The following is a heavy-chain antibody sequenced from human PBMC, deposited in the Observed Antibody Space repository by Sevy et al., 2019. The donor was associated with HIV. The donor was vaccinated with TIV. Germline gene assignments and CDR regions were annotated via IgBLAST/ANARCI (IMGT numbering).Heavy chain of an antibody. Sequence: GGSLRLSCAASGFXFISYSMNXVRQAPXXXLEWXXXIGXAGDYXYYADSMKGRFTISRDNAKKSLYLQMKSLRAEDXAVYYCARDMSXYDSIGNDDWYFDLWGRGTLVTVSS. CDR2: IGXAGDYX. CDR3: ARDMSXYDSIGNDDWYFDL. CDR1: GFXFISYS. V-gene: IGHV3-21*01. J-gene: IGHJ2*01. D-gene: IGHD3-22*01.